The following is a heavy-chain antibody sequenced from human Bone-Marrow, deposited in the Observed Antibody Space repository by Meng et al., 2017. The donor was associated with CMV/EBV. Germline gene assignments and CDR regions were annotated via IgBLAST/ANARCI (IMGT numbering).Heavy chain of an antibody. D-gene: IGHD3-3*01. J-gene: IGHJ4*02. Sequence: ASVKVSCKASGYTFTSYDINWVRQAPGQGLEWMGIINPSGGSTSYAQKFQGRVTMTRDTSTSTVYMELSSLRSEDTAVYYCARGYTIFGVVMLGYFDYWGQGTLVTVSS. CDR1: GYTFTSYD. CDR3: ARGYTIFGVVMLGYFDY. CDR2: INPSGGST. V-gene: IGHV1-46*03.